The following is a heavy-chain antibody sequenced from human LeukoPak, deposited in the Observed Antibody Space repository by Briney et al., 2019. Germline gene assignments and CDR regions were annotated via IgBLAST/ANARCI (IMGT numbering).Heavy chain of an antibody. V-gene: IGHV4-59*01. Sequence: SETLSLTCTVSGGSISSYYWSWIRQPPGKGLEWIGYIYYSGSTNYNPSLKSRVTISVDTSKNQFSPKLSSVTAADTAAYYCARRYCSSTSCYGAVDAFDIWGQGTMVTVSS. D-gene: IGHD2-2*01. CDR3: ARRYCSSTSCYGAVDAFDI. CDR1: GGSISSYY. CDR2: IYYSGST. J-gene: IGHJ3*02.